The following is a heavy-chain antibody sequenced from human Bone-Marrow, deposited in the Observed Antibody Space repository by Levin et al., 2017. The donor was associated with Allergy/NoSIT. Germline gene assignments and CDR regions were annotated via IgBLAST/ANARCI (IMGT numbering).Heavy chain of an antibody. CDR2: IHHSGSA. D-gene: IGHD3-10*01. V-gene: IGHV4-31*03. CDR1: GDSISGGTLY. Sequence: SQTLSLTCTVSGDSISGGTLYWSWIRQRPGQGLEWIGFIHHSGSAYYNPSLKSRLTMSLDTSKSQFSLRVTSVTVADTAVYYCARDECAWLGECYGMDVWGQGTTVIVSS. J-gene: IGHJ6*02. CDR3: ARDECAWLGECYGMDV.